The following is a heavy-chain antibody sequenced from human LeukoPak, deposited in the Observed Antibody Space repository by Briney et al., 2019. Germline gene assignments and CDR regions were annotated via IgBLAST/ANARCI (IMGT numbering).Heavy chain of an antibody. CDR3: ASSLLGWELLPFDY. D-gene: IGHD1-26*01. J-gene: IGHJ4*02. V-gene: IGHV1-69*05. Sequence: GASVKVSCKASGGTFSSYAISWVRQAPGQGLEWMRGIIPIFGTANYAQKFQGRVTITTDESTSTAYMELSSLRSEDTAVYYCASSLLGWELLPFDYWGQGTLVTVSS. CDR2: IIPIFGTA. CDR1: GGTFSSYA.